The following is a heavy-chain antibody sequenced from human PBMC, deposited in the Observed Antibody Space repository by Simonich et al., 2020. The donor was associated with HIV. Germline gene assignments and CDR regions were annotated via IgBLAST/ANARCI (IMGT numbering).Heavy chain of an antibody. V-gene: IGHV1-18*01. CDR2: ITVSNGHT. CDR1: GYTYINYG. J-gene: IGHJ6*02. D-gene: IGHD4-4*01. Sequence: QVQLVQSGAEVKKPGASVKVSCKASGYTYINYGINWVRQAPGQGLEWMGRITVSNGHTDSAHKFRGRLTLATDTSTTTAYMELRSLRSEDTAVYYCARVGVTPYYYYGMDVWGQGTKVTVSS. CDR3: ARVGVTPYYYYGMDV.